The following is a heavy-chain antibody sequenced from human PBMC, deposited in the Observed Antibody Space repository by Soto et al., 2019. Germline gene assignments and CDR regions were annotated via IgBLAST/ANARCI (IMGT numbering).Heavy chain of an antibody. D-gene: IGHD2-15*01. CDR1: GGSFSGYY. CDR2: INHSGST. CDR3: ARGRVVVVVAAKLAWFDP. J-gene: IGHJ5*02. Sequence: PSETLSLTCAVYGGSFSGYYWSWIHQPPGKGLEWIGEINHSGSTNYNPSLKSRVTISVDTSKNQFSLKLSSVTAADTAVYYCARGRVVVVVAAKLAWFDPWGQGTLVTVSS. V-gene: IGHV4-34*01.